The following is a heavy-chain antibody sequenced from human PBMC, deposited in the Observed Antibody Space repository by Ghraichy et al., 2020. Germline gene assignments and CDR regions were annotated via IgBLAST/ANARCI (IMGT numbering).Heavy chain of an antibody. V-gene: IGHV3-73*01. Sequence: GGSLRLSCAASGFTFSGSAMHWVRQASGKGLEWVGRIRSKANSYATAYAASVKGRFTISRDDSKNTAYLQMNSLKTEDTAVYYCTRREGIVPYDYWGQGTLVTVSS. D-gene: IGHD2-2*01. CDR1: GFTFSGSA. CDR2: IRSKANSYAT. CDR3: TRREGIVPYDY. J-gene: IGHJ4*02.